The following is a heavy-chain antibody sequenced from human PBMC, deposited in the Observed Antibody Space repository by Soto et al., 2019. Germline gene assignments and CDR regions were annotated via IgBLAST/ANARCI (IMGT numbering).Heavy chain of an antibody. J-gene: IGHJ6*02. CDR1: GDSVSSSDYY. CDR3: ARAYYYGAGRGRSMDV. CDR2: ISNSGGS. D-gene: IGHD3-10*01. V-gene: IGHV4-61*08. Sequence: QVQLQGSGPGLVKPSETLSLTCTVSGDSVSSSDYYWMWIRQPPGKGLEWLGYISNSGGSNHSPSLRRRVFISGDTSKNQFSLKLSSVIAADTAVYYCARAYYYGAGRGRSMDVWGQGITVTVSS.